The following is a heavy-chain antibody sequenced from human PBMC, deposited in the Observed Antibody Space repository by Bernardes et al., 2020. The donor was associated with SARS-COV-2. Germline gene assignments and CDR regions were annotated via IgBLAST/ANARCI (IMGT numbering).Heavy chain of an antibody. CDR2: INPATGGTA. D-gene: IGHD6-19*01. CDR1: RNTFNNHF. Sequence: ASVKVSCQASRNTFNNHFIHWVRQAPGRGLEWMGVINPATGGTASYAQNFEGRVIMTSDTSMRTLYMELNNLRVEDTAVYFCARGGGSDLYADWFDSWGQGSLVTVSS. V-gene: IGHV1-46*02. CDR3: ARGGGSDLYADWFDS. J-gene: IGHJ5*01.